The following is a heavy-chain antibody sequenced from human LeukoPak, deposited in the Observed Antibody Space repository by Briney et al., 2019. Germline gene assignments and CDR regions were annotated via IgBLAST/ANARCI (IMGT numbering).Heavy chain of an antibody. CDR3: ARLNGIALAGTWTSESDS. CDR2: ISSSSSYI. V-gene: IGHV3-21*06. D-gene: IGHD3/OR15-3a*01. CDR1: GFTFSSYS. Sequence: GGSLRLSCAASGFTFSSYSMNWVRQAPGKGLEWVSSISSSSSYIYYADSVKGRFTISRDNAQNSLYLEMYSLTAEDTAVYYCARLNGIALAGTWTSESDSWGQGTLVTVSS. J-gene: IGHJ4*02.